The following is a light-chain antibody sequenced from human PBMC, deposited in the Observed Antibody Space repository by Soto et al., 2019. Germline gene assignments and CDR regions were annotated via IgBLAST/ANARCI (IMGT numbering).Light chain of an antibody. J-gene: IGLJ3*02. CDR2: SDG. CDR1: SSDIGAGYA. CDR3: QSYDSSLSGVV. Sequence: QPVLTQPPSVSGAPGQRVTISCTGSSSDIGAGYAVHWYQQLPGTAPKLLIFSDGNRPSGVPDRFSGSKSGTSASLAITGLQAEDEADYYCQSYDSSLSGVVFGGGTKLTVL. V-gene: IGLV1-40*01.